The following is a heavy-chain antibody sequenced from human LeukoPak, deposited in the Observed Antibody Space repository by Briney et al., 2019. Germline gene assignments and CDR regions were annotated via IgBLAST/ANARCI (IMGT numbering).Heavy chain of an antibody. CDR3: ARLRYYYYYYMDV. J-gene: IGHJ6*03. V-gene: IGHV4-38-2*01. CDR1: GYSISSGYY. D-gene: IGHD4-17*01. CDR2: ICHSGST. Sequence: ASETLSLTCAVSGYSISSGYYWGWIRQPPGKGLEWIGSICHSGSTYYNPSLKSRVTISVDTSKNQFSLKLSSVTAADTAVYYCARLRYYYYYYMDVWGKGTTVTVSS.